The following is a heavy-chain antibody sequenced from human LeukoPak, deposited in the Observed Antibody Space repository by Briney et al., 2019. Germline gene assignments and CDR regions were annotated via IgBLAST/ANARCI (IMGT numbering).Heavy chain of an antibody. CDR2: IYTSGST. CDR3: ARPHHRVGAPRGYFDF. CDR1: GGSISSYY. V-gene: IGHV4-4*09. J-gene: IGHJ4*02. Sequence: SETLSLTCTVSGGSISSYYWSWIRQPPGKGLEWIGYIYTSGSTNYNPSLKSRVTISVDTSRNQFSLKLSSVTAADTAVYYCARPHHRVGAPRGYFDFWGQGTLVTVSS. D-gene: IGHD1-26*01.